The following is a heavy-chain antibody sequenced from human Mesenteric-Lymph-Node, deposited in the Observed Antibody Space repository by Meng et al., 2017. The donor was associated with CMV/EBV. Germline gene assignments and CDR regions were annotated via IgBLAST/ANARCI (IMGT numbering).Heavy chain of an antibody. CDR3: ARVRFTHRYFDY. V-gene: IGHV3-53*01. Sequence: GESLKISCAASGVTVSSNYMSWVRQAPGKGLEWVSVIYSDDRTYYTDSVKGRFTISRDNSKSLLFLQMNSLRAEDTAVYYCARVRFTHRYFDYWGQGTLVTVSS. J-gene: IGHJ4*02. D-gene: IGHD3-16*01. CDR1: GVTVSSNY. CDR2: IYSDDRT.